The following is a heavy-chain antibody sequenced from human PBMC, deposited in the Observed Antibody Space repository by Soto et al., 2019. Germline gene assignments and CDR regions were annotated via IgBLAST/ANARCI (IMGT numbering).Heavy chain of an antibody. V-gene: IGHV3-23*01. CDR3: AKDPPYDFWSGYYFDY. Sequence: GGSLRLSCAASGFTFSSYAMSWVRQAPGKGLEWVSAISGSGGSTYYADSVKGRFTISRDNSKNTLYLQMNSLRAEDTAVYYCAKDPPYDFWSGYYFDYWGQGTMVTVSS. D-gene: IGHD3-3*01. J-gene: IGHJ4*02. CDR2: ISGSGGST. CDR1: GFTFSSYA.